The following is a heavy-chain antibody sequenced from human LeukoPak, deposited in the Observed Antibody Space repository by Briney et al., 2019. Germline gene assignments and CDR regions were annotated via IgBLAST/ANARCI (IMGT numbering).Heavy chain of an antibody. D-gene: IGHD4-17*01. J-gene: IGHJ6*02. CDR2: ISYDGSNK. CDR3: AKDGGTTVTTGDPHLYYYYGMDV. V-gene: IGHV3-30*18. CDR1: GFTFSSYG. Sequence: GRSLRLSCAASGFTFSSYGMHWVRQAPGKGLEWVAVISYDGSNKYYADSVKGRFTISRDNSKNTLYLQMNSLRAEDTAVYYCAKDGGTTVTTGDPHLYYYYGMDVWGQGTTVTVSS.